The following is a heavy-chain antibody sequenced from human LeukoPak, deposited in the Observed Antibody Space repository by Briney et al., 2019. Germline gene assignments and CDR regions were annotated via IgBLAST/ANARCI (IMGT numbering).Heavy chain of an antibody. V-gene: IGHV3-21*01. CDR3: ARDLSAAFDF. CDR2: ISSSSSYI. CDR1: GFTFSSYS. Sequence: GGSLRLSCAASGFTFSSYSMNWVRQAPEERLEWVSSISSSSSYIYYADSVKGRFSISRDDSKNTLFLDMSNLRVEDTALYYCARDLSAAFDFWGQGVLVTVSS. J-gene: IGHJ4*02. D-gene: IGHD6-19*01.